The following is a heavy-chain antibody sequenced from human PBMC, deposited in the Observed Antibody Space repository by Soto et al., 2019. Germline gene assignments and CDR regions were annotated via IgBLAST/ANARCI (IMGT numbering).Heavy chain of an antibody. Sequence: ASVKVSCRAFGYTFPSYGINWVRQAPGQGLEWMGRISTYSGDTNYAQQFQGRVTMATDTSTDTAYMQLRSLRSDDTAVYYCARDRLGNVLYYGLDVCGQGTTVTVSS. V-gene: IGHV1-18*01. D-gene: IGHD6-6*01. CDR1: GYTFPSYG. J-gene: IGHJ6*02. CDR2: ISTYSGDT. CDR3: ARDRLGNVLYYGLDV.